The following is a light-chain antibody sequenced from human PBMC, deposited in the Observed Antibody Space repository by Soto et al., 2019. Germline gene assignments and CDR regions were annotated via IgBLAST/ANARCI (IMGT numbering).Light chain of an antibody. Sequence: ENVLTQSPGTLSLSPGGRATLSCRASQSLSSSYLAWYQQKPGQAPRLLIYGASSRATGIPDRFSGSGSGTDFTLTISRLEPEDFAVYYCQQFATSPLTFGGGTRLEIK. CDR2: GAS. V-gene: IGKV3-20*01. J-gene: IGKJ5*01. CDR1: QSLSSSY. CDR3: QQFATSPLT.